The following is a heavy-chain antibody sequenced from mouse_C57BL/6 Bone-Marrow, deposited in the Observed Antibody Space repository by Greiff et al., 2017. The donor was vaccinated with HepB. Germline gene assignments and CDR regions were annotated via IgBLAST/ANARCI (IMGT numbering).Heavy chain of an antibody. V-gene: IGHV1-66*01. CDR2: IYPGSGNT. CDR1: GYSFTSYY. J-gene: IGHJ3*01. Sequence: VKLQQSGPELVKPGASVKISCKASGYSFTSYYIHWVKQRPGQGLEWIGWIYPGSGNTKYNEKFKGKATLTADTSSSTAYMQLSSLTSEDSAVYYCARGRYYDGSSYWLAYWGQGTLVTVS. D-gene: IGHD1-1*01. CDR3: ARGRYYDGSSYWLAY.